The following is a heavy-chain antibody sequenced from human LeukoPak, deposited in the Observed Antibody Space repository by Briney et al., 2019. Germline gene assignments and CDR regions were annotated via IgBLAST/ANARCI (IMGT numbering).Heavy chain of an antibody. V-gene: IGHV3-23*01. D-gene: IGHD6-19*01. J-gene: IGHJ4*02. Sequence: PGGSLRLSCAASGFTFSSYAMSWVRQAPGKGLEWVSAISGSGGGTYYADSVKGRFTISRDNSKNTLYLQMNGLRAEDTAVYYCAKGGSSGWPFDYWGQGTLVTVSS. CDR3: AKGGSSGWPFDY. CDR1: GFTFSSYA. CDR2: ISGSGGGT.